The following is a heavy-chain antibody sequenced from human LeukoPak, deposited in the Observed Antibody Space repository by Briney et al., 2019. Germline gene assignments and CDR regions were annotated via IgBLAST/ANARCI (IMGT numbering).Heavy chain of an antibody. J-gene: IGHJ6*02. Sequence: GASVKVPCKASGYTFTSYDINWVRQGTGQGVEWMVWMNPNSGNTGYAQKFQGRVTMTRNTSISTAYMELSRLRSEDTGVYYCAREVCSGGSCYSGGMDVWGQGTTVTVSS. CDR1: GYTFTSYD. V-gene: IGHV1-8*01. D-gene: IGHD2-15*01. CDR3: AREVCSGGSCYSGGMDV. CDR2: MNPNSGNT.